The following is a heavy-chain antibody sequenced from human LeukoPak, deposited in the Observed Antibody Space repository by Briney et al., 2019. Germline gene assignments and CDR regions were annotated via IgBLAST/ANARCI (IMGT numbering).Heavy chain of an antibody. J-gene: IGHJ3*02. V-gene: IGHV1-8*03. Sequence: ASVKVSCKASGYTFTSYDINWVRQATGQGLEWMGWMNPNSGNTGYAQKFQGRVTITADKSTSKAYMELSSLRSEDTAVYYCARGGWSGYSYGFSGGDRNDAFDIWGQGTMVTVSS. CDR2: MNPNSGNT. CDR1: GYTFTSYD. CDR3: ARGGWSGYSYGFSGGDRNDAFDI. D-gene: IGHD5-18*01.